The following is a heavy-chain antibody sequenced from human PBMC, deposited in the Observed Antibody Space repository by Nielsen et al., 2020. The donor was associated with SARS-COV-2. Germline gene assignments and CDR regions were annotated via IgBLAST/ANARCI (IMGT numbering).Heavy chain of an antibody. J-gene: IGHJ4*02. D-gene: IGHD2-2*01. V-gene: IGHV4-59*08. CDR1: GGSISSYY. CDR2: IYYSGST. Sequence: SETLSLTCTVSGGSISSYYWSWIRQPPGKGLEWIGYIYYSGSTNYNPSLKSRVTISVDTSKNQFSLKLSSVTAADTAVYYCARHWRSSHFDYWGQGTLVTVSS. CDR3: ARHWRSSHFDY.